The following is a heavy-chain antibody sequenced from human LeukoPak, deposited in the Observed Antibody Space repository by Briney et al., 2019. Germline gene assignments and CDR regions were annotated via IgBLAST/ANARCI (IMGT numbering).Heavy chain of an antibody. Sequence: SETLSLTCSVSGGPINSHYWSWIRQPPGKRLEWIGYIFNTGNTNYNPSLASRVTMSVDTSRAQFFLRLSPVTAADTAVYYCARDYGYGSGKYYYYYGMDVWGQGTTVTVSS. V-gene: IGHV4-59*11. D-gene: IGHD3-10*01. J-gene: IGHJ6*02. CDR3: ARDYGYGSGKYYYYYGMDV. CDR2: IFNTGNT. CDR1: GGPINSHY.